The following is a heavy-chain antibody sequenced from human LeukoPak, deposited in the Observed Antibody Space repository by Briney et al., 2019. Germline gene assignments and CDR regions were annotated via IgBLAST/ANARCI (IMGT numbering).Heavy chain of an antibody. Sequence: GGSLRLSCAVSGFTFSSYAMSWVRQAPGKGLEWVAAISGSGGSTYYADSVKGRFTISRDNSKHTLYLQTNSLRAEDTAVYYCAKDRAYYYDSSGYSDAFDIWGQGTMVTVSS. V-gene: IGHV3-23*01. CDR3: AKDRAYYYDSSGYSDAFDI. CDR1: GFTFSSYA. CDR2: ISGSGGST. D-gene: IGHD3-22*01. J-gene: IGHJ3*02.